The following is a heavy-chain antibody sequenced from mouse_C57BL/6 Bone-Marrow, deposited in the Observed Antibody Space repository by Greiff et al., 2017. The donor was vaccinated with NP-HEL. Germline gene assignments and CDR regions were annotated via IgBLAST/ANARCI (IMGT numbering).Heavy chain of an antibody. CDR1: GYTFTSYG. Sequence: VQLQQSGAELARPGASVKLSCKASGYTFTSYGISWVKQRTGQGLEWIGEIYPRSGNTYYNEKFKGKATLTADKSSSTAYMELRSLTSEDSAVYFCARCRYSNYEYWYFDVWGTGTTVTVSS. CDR2: IYPRSGNT. CDR3: ARCRYSNYEYWYFDV. V-gene: IGHV1-81*01. J-gene: IGHJ1*03. D-gene: IGHD2-5*01.